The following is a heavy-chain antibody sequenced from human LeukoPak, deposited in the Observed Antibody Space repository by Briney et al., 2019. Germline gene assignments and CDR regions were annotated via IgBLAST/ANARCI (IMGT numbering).Heavy chain of an antibody. D-gene: IGHD3-10*01. CDR3: ARDGSYGSGSHPRR. CDR1: GYTFTGHY. V-gene: IGHV1-46*01. Sequence: ASVKVSCKASGYTFTGHYMHWVRQAPGQGLEWMGIINPSDGSTSYAQKFQGRITMTRDMSTSTVYMELSSLRSEDTAVYYCARDGSYGSGSHPRRWGQGTLVTVSS. J-gene: IGHJ4*02. CDR2: INPSDGST.